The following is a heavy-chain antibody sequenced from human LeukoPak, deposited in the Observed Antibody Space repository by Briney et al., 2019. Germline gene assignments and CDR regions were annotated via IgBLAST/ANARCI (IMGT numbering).Heavy chain of an antibody. J-gene: IGHJ6*03. CDR2: ISWRSSDI. D-gene: IGHD3-3*01. V-gene: IGHV3-21*01. CDR3: ARLNYDFWSGVWEGYYMDV. CDR1: GFTLSSYN. Sequence: GGSLRLSCVASGFTLSSYNMKWVRQAPGKRLEWVSSISWRSSDIEYADSVKGRFTISRDNAKNSLYLQVNSLRAEDTAVYYCARLNYDFWSGVWEGYYMDVWGKGTTVTVSS.